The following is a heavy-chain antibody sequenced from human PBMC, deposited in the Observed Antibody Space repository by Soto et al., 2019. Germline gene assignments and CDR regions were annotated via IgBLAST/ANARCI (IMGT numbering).Heavy chain of an antibody. Sequence: PSETLSLTCTVSGGSISSYYWSWIRQPPGKGLEWIGYIYYSGSTNYNPSLKSRVTISVDTSKNQFSLKLSSVTAADTAVYYCAASIDIVVVPAAPNWFDPWGQGTLVPVSS. CDR2: IYYSGST. J-gene: IGHJ5*02. D-gene: IGHD2-2*01. CDR1: GGSISSYY. CDR3: AASIDIVVVPAAPNWFDP. V-gene: IGHV4-59*01.